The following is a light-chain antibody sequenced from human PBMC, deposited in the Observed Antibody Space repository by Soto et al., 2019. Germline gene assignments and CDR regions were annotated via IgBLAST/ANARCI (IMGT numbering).Light chain of an antibody. CDR2: VNS. CDR1: SSNIGAGYD. Sequence: QSVLTQPPSVSGAPGQRVTISCTGSSSNIGAGYDVHWYQQRPGTAPKLLIYVNSNRPSGVPDRFSGSKSGTSASLAIAGLLPEDEADYYCQSYDSSLSAVVFGRGTKLTV. J-gene: IGLJ2*01. V-gene: IGLV1-40*01. CDR3: QSYDSSLSAVV.